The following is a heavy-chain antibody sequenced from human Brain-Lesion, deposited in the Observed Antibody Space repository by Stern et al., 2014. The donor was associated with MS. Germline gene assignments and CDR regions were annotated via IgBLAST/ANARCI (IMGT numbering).Heavy chain of an antibody. V-gene: IGHV1-24*01. D-gene: IGHD1-26*01. J-gene: IGHJ4*02. Sequence: QLVQSGAEVKKPGASVKVSCKVSGYTLTELSMHWVRQAPRKGLEWMGGFDPEDGETIYAQKFKGRVTMTEDTSTDTAYIELSSLRSEDTAVYYCATLSPGAGGNYYRHFDYWGQGTLVTVSS. CDR1: GYTLTELS. CDR3: ATLSPGAGGNYYRHFDY. CDR2: FDPEDGET.